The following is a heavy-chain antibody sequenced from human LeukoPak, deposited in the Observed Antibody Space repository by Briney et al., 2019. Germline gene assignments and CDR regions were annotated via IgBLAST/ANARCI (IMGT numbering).Heavy chain of an antibody. J-gene: IGHJ4*02. CDR3: AALNWNWSGFDY. CDR2: ISAYDGNT. D-gene: IGHD1-7*01. CDR1: GYTFTSYG. Sequence: ASVKVSCKASGYTFTSYGISWVRQAPGQGLEWMGWISAYDGNTNYAQKLQGRVTMTTDTSTSTAYMELRSLRSDDTAVYYCAALNWNWSGFDYWGQGTLVTVSS. V-gene: IGHV1-18*01.